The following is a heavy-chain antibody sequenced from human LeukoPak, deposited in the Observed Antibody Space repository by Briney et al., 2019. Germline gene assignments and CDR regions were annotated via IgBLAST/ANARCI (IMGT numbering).Heavy chain of an antibody. CDR2: IFYVGST. Sequence: SETLSLACTVSGDSIGSHYWSWVRQPPGKGLEWIGYIFYVGSTNYNPSLKSRVTISVDTSKNQFSLKLNSVTAADTAVYYCARDYYDSRGEAFDIWGQGTMVTVSS. V-gene: IGHV4-59*11. D-gene: IGHD3-22*01. CDR3: ARDYYDSRGEAFDI. CDR1: GDSIGSHY. J-gene: IGHJ3*02.